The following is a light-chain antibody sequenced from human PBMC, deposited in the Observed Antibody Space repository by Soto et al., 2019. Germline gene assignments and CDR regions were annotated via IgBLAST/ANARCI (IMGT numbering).Light chain of an antibody. CDR3: QQPELT. CDR2: AAS. Sequence: DIQLTQSPSFLSASVGDRVTITCRASQVISSYLAWYQQKPGKAPKLLIYAASTLQSGVPSRFSGSVSGAEFTLTISSLQPEDFGTYYCQQPELTFGGGTKVEIK. CDR1: QVISSY. J-gene: IGKJ4*01. V-gene: IGKV1-9*01.